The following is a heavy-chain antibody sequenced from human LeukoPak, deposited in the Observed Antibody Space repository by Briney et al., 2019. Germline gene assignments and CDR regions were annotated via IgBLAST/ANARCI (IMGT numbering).Heavy chain of an antibody. D-gene: IGHD5-12*01. Sequence: PGRSLRLSCAASGFTFSSYAMHWVRQAPGKGLEYVSTVSSNGGSTYYANSVKDRFTISRDNSKNTLYLQMGSLRVEDMAVYYCAREPPAKWLRFPAFDYWGQGTLVTVSS. CDR2: VSSNGGST. CDR3: AREPPAKWLRFPAFDY. J-gene: IGHJ4*02. CDR1: GFTFSSYA. V-gene: IGHV3-64*01.